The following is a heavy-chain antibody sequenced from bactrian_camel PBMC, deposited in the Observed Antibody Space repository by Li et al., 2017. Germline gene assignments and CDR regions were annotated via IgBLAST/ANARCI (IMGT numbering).Heavy chain of an antibody. CDR3: AADSPTARADVRTLYAMY. J-gene: IGHJ4*01. CDR2: IDSDGVT. V-gene: IGHV3-3*01. D-gene: IGHD3*01. CDR1: AHAYSSYC. Sequence: HVQLVESGGGSVQAGGSLRLSCAASAHAYSSYCLGWFRQAPGKEREGVAVIDSDGVTSYAESVKGRFTISKANAKDTLYLQMNNLEPEDTAVYYCAADSPTARADVRTLYAMYLGQGTQVTVS.